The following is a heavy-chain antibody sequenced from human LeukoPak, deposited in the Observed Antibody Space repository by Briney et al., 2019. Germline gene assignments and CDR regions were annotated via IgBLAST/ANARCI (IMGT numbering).Heavy chain of an antibody. Sequence: SETLSLTCTVSGGSISSSSYYWGWIRQTPGKGLEWIASIYYSGGTYYRSSLKSRVTISIDTSKNQFSLKLSSVTAADTAVYYCARLSIVTAVDNWGQGTPVTVSS. CDR1: GGSISSSSYY. J-gene: IGHJ4*02. V-gene: IGHV4-39*01. CDR2: IYYSGGT. CDR3: ARLSIVTAVDN. D-gene: IGHD6-13*01.